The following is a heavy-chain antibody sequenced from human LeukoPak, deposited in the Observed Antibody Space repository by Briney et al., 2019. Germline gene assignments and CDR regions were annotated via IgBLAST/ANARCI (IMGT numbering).Heavy chain of an antibody. Sequence: PGGSLRLSCAASGFTFSSYGMHWVRQAPGKGLEWVAVISYDGSNKCYADSVKGRFTISRDNSKNTLYLQMNSLRAEDTAVYYCARDGGRGTTVTIDYWGQGTLVTVSS. CDR3: ARDGGRGTTVTIDY. J-gene: IGHJ4*02. V-gene: IGHV3-30*03. D-gene: IGHD4-11*01. CDR1: GFTFSSYG. CDR2: ISYDGSNK.